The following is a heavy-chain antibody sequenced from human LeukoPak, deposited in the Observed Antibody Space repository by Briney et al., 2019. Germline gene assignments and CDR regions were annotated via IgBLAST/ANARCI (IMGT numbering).Heavy chain of an antibody. CDR1: GGSISSYY. CDR2: IYYSGST. Sequence: SETLSLTCTVSGGSISSYYWSWIRQPPGKGLEWIGYIYYSGSTNYNPSLKSRVTISVDTSKNQFSLKLSSVTAADTAVYYCARVRRVVVAATKYYYYYGMDVWGQGTTVTVSS. V-gene: IGHV4-59*08. J-gene: IGHJ6*02. D-gene: IGHD2-15*01. CDR3: ARVRRVVVAATKYYYYYGMDV.